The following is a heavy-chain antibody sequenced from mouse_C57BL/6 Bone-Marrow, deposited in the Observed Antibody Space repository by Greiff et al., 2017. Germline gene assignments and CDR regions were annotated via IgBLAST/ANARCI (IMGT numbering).Heavy chain of an antibody. CDR1: GFNIKDDY. Sequence: EVQLQQSGAELVRPGASVKLSCTASGFNIKDDYMHWVKQRPEQGLEWIGWIDPENGDTEYASKFQGKATITADTSSNTAYLQLSSLTSEATAVYYCTFSTTVVVPYWYFDVWGTGTTVTVSS. CDR2: IDPENGDT. CDR3: TFSTTVVVPYWYFDV. D-gene: IGHD1-1*01. J-gene: IGHJ1*03. V-gene: IGHV14-4*01.